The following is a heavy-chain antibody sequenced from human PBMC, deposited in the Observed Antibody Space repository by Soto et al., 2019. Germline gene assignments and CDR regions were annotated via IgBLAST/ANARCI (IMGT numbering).Heavy chain of an antibody. CDR2: ISTYNGNT. Sequence: QVQLVQSGAEVKKPGASVKVSCKASGYTFTSNGISWVRQAPGQGLEWMGWISTYNGNTNYAQKLQGRVTMTTDTSTSTAYMELRSLRSDDTAVYYCARDLAYCGGDCYPIDYWGQGTLVTVSS. CDR1: GYTFTSNG. V-gene: IGHV1-18*01. D-gene: IGHD2-21*02. J-gene: IGHJ4*02. CDR3: ARDLAYCGGDCYPIDY.